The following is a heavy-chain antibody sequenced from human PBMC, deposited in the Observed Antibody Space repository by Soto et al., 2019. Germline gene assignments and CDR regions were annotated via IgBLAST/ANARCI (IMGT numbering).Heavy chain of an antibody. Sequence: ASVKVSCKASGGTFSSYAISWVRQAPGQGLEWMGGVIPIFGTANYAQKFQGRVTITAGKSTSTAYMELSSLRSEDTAVYYCVPTVTFDPWGQGTLVTVSS. CDR2: VIPIFGTA. J-gene: IGHJ5*02. CDR1: GGTFSSYA. V-gene: IGHV1-69*06. CDR3: VPTVTFDP.